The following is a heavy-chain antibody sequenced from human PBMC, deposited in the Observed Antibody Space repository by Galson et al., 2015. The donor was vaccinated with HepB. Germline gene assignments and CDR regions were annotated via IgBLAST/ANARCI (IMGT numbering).Heavy chain of an antibody. CDR3: ARLTAAAGVRFDT. Sequence: TLSLTCTVSGDSIIDGGYYWSWIRQHPEKGLEWIGYTSKTGSTYHNPSFESRIILSKDSSRNQFSLRVDSVTAADTAVYFCARLTAAAGVRFDTWGQGILVTVSS. V-gene: IGHV4-31*03. J-gene: IGHJ5*02. D-gene: IGHD6-25*01. CDR2: TSKTGST. CDR1: GDSIIDGGYY.